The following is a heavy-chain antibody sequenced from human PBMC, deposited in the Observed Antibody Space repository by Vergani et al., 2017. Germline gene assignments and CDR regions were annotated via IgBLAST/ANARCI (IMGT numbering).Heavy chain of an antibody. V-gene: IGHV4-61*02. D-gene: IGHD3-22*01. CDR1: GGSISSGSYY. CDR3: ARLXGRDSSGSKYFDY. CDR2: IHPADSDT. Sequence: QVQLQESGPGLVKPSQTLTLTCTVSGGSISSGSYYWSWIRQPAGKGLEWMGIIHPADSDTRYSPSFRGQVTISVDKSISTAYLQRSSLRASDSAMYYCARLXGRDSSGSKYFDYWGQGTLVTVSS. J-gene: IGHJ4*02.